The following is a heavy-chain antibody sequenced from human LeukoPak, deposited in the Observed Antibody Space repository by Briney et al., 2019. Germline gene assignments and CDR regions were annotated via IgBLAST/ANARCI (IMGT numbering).Heavy chain of an antibody. CDR1: GGSISSYY. CDR2: IYYSGST. D-gene: IGHD5-18*01. V-gene: IGHV4-59*01. Sequence: SETLSLTCTVSGGSISSYYWSWIRQPPGKGLEWIGYIYYSGSTYYNPSLKSRVTISVDTSKNQFSLKLSSVTAADTAVYYCARGYSYGVGFDYWGQGTLVTVSS. CDR3: ARGYSYGVGFDY. J-gene: IGHJ4*02.